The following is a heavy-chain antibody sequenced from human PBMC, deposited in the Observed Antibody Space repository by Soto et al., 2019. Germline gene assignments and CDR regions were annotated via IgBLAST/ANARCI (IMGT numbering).Heavy chain of an antibody. D-gene: IGHD2-2*01. J-gene: IGHJ5*02. CDR2: IIPIFGTA. CDR1: GGTFSSYA. CDR3: ARGGKGYCISTSCYVA. Sequence: QVQLVQSGAEVKKPGSSVKVSCKASGGTFSSYAISWVRQAPGQGLEWMGGIIPIFGTANYAQKFQGRVTITADESTSTAYMELSSLRSEDTSVYYCARGGKGYCISTSCYVAWGQGTLVTVSS. V-gene: IGHV1-69*12.